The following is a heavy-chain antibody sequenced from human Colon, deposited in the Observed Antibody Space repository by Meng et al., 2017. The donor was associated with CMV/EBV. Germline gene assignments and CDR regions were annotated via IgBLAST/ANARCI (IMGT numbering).Heavy chain of an antibody. J-gene: IGHJ4*02. V-gene: IGHV4-39*01. CDR2: IHYSGSA. Sequence: SETLSLTCTVSGGSISSSSYYWGWIRQPPGKGLEYIAAIHYSGSAFYSPSLKSRLTISIDTSKSQFSLKVTSVTAADTAVYYCARRAARQGDLDFWGQGTLVTVSS. CDR3: ARRAARQGDLDF. D-gene: IGHD6-6*01. CDR1: GGSISSSSYY.